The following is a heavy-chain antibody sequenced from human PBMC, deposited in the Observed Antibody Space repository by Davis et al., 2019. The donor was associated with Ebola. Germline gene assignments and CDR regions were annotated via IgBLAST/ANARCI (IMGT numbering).Heavy chain of an antibody. CDR3: ARAPPYSSAWYRYFQH. CDR2: INHSGST. J-gene: IGHJ1*01. Sequence: PSETLSLTCAVYGGSFSGYYWSWIRQSPGKGLEWIGEINHSGSTNYNPSLKSRVTISADTSKNQFSLKLSSVTAADTAVYYCARAPPYSSAWYRYFQHWGQGTLVTVSS. V-gene: IGHV4-34*01. D-gene: IGHD6-19*01. CDR1: GGSFSGYY.